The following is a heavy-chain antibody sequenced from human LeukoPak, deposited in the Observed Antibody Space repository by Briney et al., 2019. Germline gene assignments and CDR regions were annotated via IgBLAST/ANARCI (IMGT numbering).Heavy chain of an antibody. Sequence: PSETLSLTCTVSGVSISSYYWSWIRQPAGKGLEWIGRIYTSGSTNYNPSLKSRVTMSVDTSKNQFSLKLSSVTAADTAVYYCAREKSSGWYGDAFDIWGQGTMVTVSS. J-gene: IGHJ3*02. CDR2: IYTSGST. CDR1: GVSISSYY. V-gene: IGHV4-4*07. CDR3: AREKSSGWYGDAFDI. D-gene: IGHD6-19*01.